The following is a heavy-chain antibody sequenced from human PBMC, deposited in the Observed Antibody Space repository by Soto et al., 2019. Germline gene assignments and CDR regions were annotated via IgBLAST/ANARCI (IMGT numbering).Heavy chain of an antibody. Sequence: QVQLQERGAGLLRPSETLSLTCGVYGGSFSGYHWNWIRQPPGKGLEWIGDINPVGSTKYNPSLKSRVSISLDTSKNQFSLKLSSVTAADTAVYYCARGQREDAYFESWGQGTLVSVSS. CDR1: GGSFSGYH. V-gene: IGHV4-34*02. CDR3: ARGQREDAYFES. CDR2: INPVGST. J-gene: IGHJ4*02.